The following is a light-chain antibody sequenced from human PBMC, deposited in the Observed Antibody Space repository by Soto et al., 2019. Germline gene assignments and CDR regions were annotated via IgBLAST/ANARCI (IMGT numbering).Light chain of an antibody. J-gene: IGKJ1*01. CDR2: GAS. CDR1: QSVSGN. V-gene: IGKV3-15*01. CDR3: QHYNNWPRT. Sequence: IVMTQSPPTLSVSPGERATLSCRASQSVSGNLAWYQQKPGQAPRLLIYGASTRATGIPARFSGSVSGTEFTLTISSLQSADFAVYYCQHYNNWPRTFGQGTKVEIK.